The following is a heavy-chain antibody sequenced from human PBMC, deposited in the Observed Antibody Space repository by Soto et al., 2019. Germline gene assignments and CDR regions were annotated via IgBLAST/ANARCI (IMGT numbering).Heavy chain of an antibody. CDR1: GYSICSGYY. CDR2: VYDTGST. D-gene: IGHD2-2*02. Sequence: PSETLSLTSAVSGYSICSGYYWGWLRQPPGKGLEWIGRVYDTGSTYCNPSLRSRVTISLDTSKHQFSLKMSSVTGEEKDEDYWAIEPGVSTSCYNKDDYWGRGTVDTVYS. J-gene: IGHJ4*02. CDR3: AIEPGVSTSCYNKDDY. V-gene: IGHV4-38-2*02.